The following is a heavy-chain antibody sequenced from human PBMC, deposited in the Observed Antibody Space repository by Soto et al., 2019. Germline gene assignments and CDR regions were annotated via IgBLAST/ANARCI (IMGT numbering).Heavy chain of an antibody. CDR1: SDSLSTYY. CDR2: INHSGTT. CDR3: ARGISHNYGWFDP. J-gene: IGHJ5*02. V-gene: IGHV4-34*01. Sequence: SETLSLTCAVFSDSLSTYYWTWIRQPPGKGLEWIGEINHSGTTNYNPSLKSRVTMSVDTSKKQFSLKLRSVTAADTAIYYCARGISHNYGWFDPWGQGTQVTVSS. D-gene: IGHD4-17*01.